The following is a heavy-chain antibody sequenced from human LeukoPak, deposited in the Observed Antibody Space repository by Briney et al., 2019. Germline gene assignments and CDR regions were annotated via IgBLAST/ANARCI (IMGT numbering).Heavy chain of an antibody. J-gene: IGHJ5*02. D-gene: IGHD1-26*01. V-gene: IGHV3-30*02. CDR3: AKDSGRDGEWFDP. CDR2: IRYDGSNK. Sequence: PGGSLRLSCAASGFTFSSYAMSWVRQAPGKGLEWVAFIRYDGSNKYYADSVKGRFTISRDNSKNTLYLQMNSLRAEDAAVYYCAKDSGRDGEWFDPWGQGTLVTVSS. CDR1: GFTFSSYA.